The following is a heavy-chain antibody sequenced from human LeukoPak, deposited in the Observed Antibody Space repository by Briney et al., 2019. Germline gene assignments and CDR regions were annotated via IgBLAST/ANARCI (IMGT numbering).Heavy chain of an antibody. J-gene: IGHJ2*01. CDR1: GYTFTSHG. D-gene: IGHD6-19*01. CDR2: ISGYNGDT. Sequence: GASVEVSCRTSGYTFTSHGITWVRQAPGQGLEWMGWISGYNGDTIYAQKFQGRVTMTTETSTSTAYMEVWSLRSDDTAVYYCARDPSNTSGRFWYLDVWGRGTLVTVSA. V-gene: IGHV1-18*01. CDR3: ARDPSNTSGRFWYLDV.